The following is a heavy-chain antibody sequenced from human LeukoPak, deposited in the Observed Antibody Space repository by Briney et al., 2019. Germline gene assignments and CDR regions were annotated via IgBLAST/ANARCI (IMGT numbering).Heavy chain of an antibody. CDR1: GFTFSSSA. V-gene: IGHV3-23*01. Sequence: PGGSLRLSCAASGFTFSSSAMSWVRQAPEKGLEWVSTISSSGGNTYYADSVKGRFTISRDNSKSTLYLQMNSLRAEDTALYYCARGGSGSYYPHWGQGTLVIVSS. CDR3: ARGGSGSYYPH. CDR2: ISSSGGNT. D-gene: IGHD1-26*01. J-gene: IGHJ4*02.